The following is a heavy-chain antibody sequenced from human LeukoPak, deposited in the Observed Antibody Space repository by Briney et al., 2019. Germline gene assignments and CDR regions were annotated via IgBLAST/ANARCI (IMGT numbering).Heavy chain of an antibody. CDR1: GGSISSYY. CDR3: AREGYNGYDDFDY. CDR2: IYYSGST. Sequence: PSETLSLTCTVSGGSISSYYWSWIRQPPGKGLEWIGYIYYSGSTYYNPSLKSRVTISVDTSKNQFSLKLSSVTAADTAVYYCAREGYNGYDDFDYWGQGTLVTVSS. V-gene: IGHV4-59*12. D-gene: IGHD5-12*01. J-gene: IGHJ4*02.